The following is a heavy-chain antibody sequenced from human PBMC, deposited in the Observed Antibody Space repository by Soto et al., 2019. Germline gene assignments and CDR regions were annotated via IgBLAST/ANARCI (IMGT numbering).Heavy chain of an antibody. CDR3: ARDAQQLPPHYFDY. J-gene: IGHJ4*02. D-gene: IGHD6-13*01. CDR2: ISYDGSNK. V-gene: IGHV3-30-3*01. CDR1: GFTFSSYA. Sequence: ASGFTFSSYAMHWVRQAPGKGLEWVAVISYDGSNKYYADSVKGRFTISRDNSKNTLYLQMNSLRAEDTAVYYCARDAQQLPPHYFDYWGQGTLVTRLL.